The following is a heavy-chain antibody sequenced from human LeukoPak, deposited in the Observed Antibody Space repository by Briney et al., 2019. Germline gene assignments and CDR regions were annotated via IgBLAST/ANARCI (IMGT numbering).Heavy chain of an antibody. Sequence: PSQTLSLTCAVYGGSFSGYYWSWIRQPPGKGLEWIGEINHSGSTNYNPSLKSRVTISVDTSKNQFSLKLSSVTAADTAVYYCARVSVAATLHYYYGMDVWGQGTTVTVSS. CDR1: GGSFSGYY. D-gene: IGHD2-15*01. J-gene: IGHJ6*02. V-gene: IGHV4-34*01. CDR3: ARVSVAATLHYYYGMDV. CDR2: INHSGST.